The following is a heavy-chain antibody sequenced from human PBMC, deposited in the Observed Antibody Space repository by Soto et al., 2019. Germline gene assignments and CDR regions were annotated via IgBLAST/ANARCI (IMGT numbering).Heavy chain of an antibody. CDR2: INHSGST. V-gene: IGHV4-34*01. Sequence: SETLSLTCAVYGGSFSGYYWSWIRQPPGKGLEWIGEINHSGSTNYNPSLKSRVTISVDTSKNQFSLKLSSVTAADTAVYYCARGRGRRFSFSGGYWGQGTLVTVSS. J-gene: IGHJ4*02. D-gene: IGHD3-10*01. CDR1: GGSFSGYY. CDR3: ARGRGRRFSFSGGY.